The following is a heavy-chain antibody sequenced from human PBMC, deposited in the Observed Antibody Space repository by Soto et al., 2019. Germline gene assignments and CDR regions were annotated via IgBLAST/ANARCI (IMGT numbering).Heavy chain of an antibody. CDR3: ARGSSGFSDFN. CDR2: IYPGDSDT. J-gene: IGHJ4*02. Sequence: WVRQVSGKGLEWMGIIYPGDSDTRYSPSFQGQVTISADKSISTAYLQWSSLKASDTAMYYCARGSSGFSDFNWGQGTLVSVSS. D-gene: IGHD3-22*01. V-gene: IGHV5-51*01.